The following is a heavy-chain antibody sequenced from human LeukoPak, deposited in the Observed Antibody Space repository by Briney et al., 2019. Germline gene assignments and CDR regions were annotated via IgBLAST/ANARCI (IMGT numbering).Heavy chain of an antibody. J-gene: IGHJ3*02. D-gene: IGHD2-15*01. CDR2: IIPIFGTA. V-gene: IGHV1-69*05. Sequence: SVKVSCKASGGTFSSYAISWVRQAPGQGLEWMGGIIPIFGTANYAQKFQGRVTITTDESTSTAYMELSSLRSEDTAVYYCARSPAQGYCSGGSCYPNAFDIWGQGTMVTVSS. CDR3: ARSPAQGYCSGGSCYPNAFDI. CDR1: GGTFSSYA.